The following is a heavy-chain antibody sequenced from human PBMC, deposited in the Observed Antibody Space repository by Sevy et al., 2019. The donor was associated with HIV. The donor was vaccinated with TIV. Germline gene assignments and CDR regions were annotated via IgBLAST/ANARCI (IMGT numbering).Heavy chain of an antibody. J-gene: IGHJ4*02. D-gene: IGHD3-16*01. CDR3: ARDPHAVPHWGSFDS. CDR1: GFTFTRYA. V-gene: IGHV3-30-3*01. Sequence: GGSLRLSCEASGFTFTRYAFHWVRQAPGKGLEWVAVISKEGTNKYYIDSVKGRFTISRDNSRNTLFLQMERLRAEDTAMYFCARDPHAVPHWGSFDSWGQGTLATVSS. CDR2: ISKEGTNK.